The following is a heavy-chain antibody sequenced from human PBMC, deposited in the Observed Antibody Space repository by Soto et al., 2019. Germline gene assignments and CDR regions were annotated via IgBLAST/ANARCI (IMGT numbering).Heavy chain of an antibody. CDR3: AGYRITIFGVVKIDH. D-gene: IGHD3-3*01. Sequence: SETLSLTCTVSGGSISSYYWSWIRQPPGKGLEWIGYIYYSGSTNYNPSLKSRVTISVDTSKNQFSLKLSSVTAADTAVYYCAGYRITIFGVVKIDHWGQGTLVRVCS. CDR2: IYYSGST. V-gene: IGHV4-59*08. CDR1: GGSISSYY. J-gene: IGHJ4*02.